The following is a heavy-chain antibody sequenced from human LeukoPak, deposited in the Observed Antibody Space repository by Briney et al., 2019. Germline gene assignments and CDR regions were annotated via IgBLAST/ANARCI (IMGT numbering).Heavy chain of an antibody. V-gene: IGHV4-39*07. CDR2: IYYSGST. CDR1: GGSISSSSYY. D-gene: IGHD1-26*01. Sequence: PSETLSLTCTVSGGSISSSSYYWGWIRQPPGKGLEWIGSIYYSGSTYYNPSLKSRVTISVDTSKNQFSLKLSSVTAADTAVYYCATNLGALSNYWGQGTLVTVSS. J-gene: IGHJ4*02. CDR3: ATNLGALSNY.